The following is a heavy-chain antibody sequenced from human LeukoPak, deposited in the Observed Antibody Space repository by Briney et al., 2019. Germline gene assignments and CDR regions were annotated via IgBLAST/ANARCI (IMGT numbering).Heavy chain of an antibody. Sequence: EASVKVSCEASGYTFTGYYMHWVRQAPGQGLEWMGWINPNSGGTNYAQKFQGRVTMTRDTSISTAYMGLSRLRSDDTAVYYCARVGLYCSSTSWYSPPNWFDPWGQGTLVTVSS. V-gene: IGHV1-2*02. CDR1: GYTFTGYY. CDR3: ARVGLYCSSTSWYSPPNWFDP. D-gene: IGHD2-2*02. CDR2: INPNSGGT. J-gene: IGHJ5*02.